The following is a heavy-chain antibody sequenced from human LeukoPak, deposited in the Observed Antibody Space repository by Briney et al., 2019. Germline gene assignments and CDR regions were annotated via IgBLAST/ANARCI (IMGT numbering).Heavy chain of an antibody. CDR2: IYSGGST. CDR1: GFTVSSNY. D-gene: IGHD3-10*01. Sequence: GGSLRLSCAASGFTVSSNYMSWVRQAPGKGLEWVSVIYSGGSTYYADSVKGRFTISRDNSKNTLYLQMNSLRAEDTAVYYCAKGSSGSYYNALDYWGQGTLVTVSS. J-gene: IGHJ4*02. V-gene: IGHV3-53*01. CDR3: AKGSSGSYYNALDY.